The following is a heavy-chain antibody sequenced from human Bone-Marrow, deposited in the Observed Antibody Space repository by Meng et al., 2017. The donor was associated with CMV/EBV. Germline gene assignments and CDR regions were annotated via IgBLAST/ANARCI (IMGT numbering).Heavy chain of an antibody. D-gene: IGHD1-26*01. CDR3: ARGVAESLGWEMGY. Sequence: GERLVSGGGLVQPGGSLRLCCAACGFTCSSYAMSWVRQAPGKGLEWVSRIDSDGRDITYADSVRGRFTISRDDAKNTLYLQMNSLRVEDTAVYYCARGVAESLGWEMGYWGQGTLVTVSS. CDR1: GFTCSSYA. J-gene: IGHJ4*02. CDR2: IDSDGRDI. V-gene: IGHV3-74*03.